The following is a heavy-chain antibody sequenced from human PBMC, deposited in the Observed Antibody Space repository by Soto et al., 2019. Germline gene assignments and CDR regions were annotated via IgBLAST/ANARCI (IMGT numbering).Heavy chain of an antibody. Sequence: QVQLQESGPGLVKPSQTLSLTCTVSGGSISSGGYYWSWIRQHPGKGLEWIGYIYYSGSTYYNPSLKSRVTISVDTSKNQFSLKLSSVTAADTAVYYCARGPDDGYNYFFPEREYFQHWGQGTLVTVSS. J-gene: IGHJ1*01. CDR2: IYYSGST. V-gene: IGHV4-31*03. D-gene: IGHD5-12*01. CDR1: GGSISSGGYY. CDR3: ARGPDDGYNYFFPEREYFQH.